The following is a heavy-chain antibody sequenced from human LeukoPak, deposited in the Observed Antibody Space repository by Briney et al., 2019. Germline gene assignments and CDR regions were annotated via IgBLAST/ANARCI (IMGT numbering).Heavy chain of an antibody. Sequence: ASVKVSCKASGYTFTGYYMHWVRQAPGQGLEWMGWINPNSGGTNYAQKFQGRVTMTGDTSISTAYMELSRLTSDDTAVYYCARDPQLLARGPFDYWGQGTLVTVCS. D-gene: IGHD6-13*01. CDR2: INPNSGGT. CDR1: GYTFTGYY. V-gene: IGHV1-2*02. CDR3: ARDPQLLARGPFDY. J-gene: IGHJ4*02.